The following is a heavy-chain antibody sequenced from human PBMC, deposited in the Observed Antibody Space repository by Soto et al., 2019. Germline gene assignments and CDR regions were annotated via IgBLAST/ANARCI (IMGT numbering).Heavy chain of an antibody. CDR2: IYYSGST. V-gene: IGHV4-31*03. CDR3: ARSRISEVATLDDY. J-gene: IGHJ4*02. D-gene: IGHD5-12*01. CDR1: GGSISSGGYY. Sequence: PSETLSLTCTVSGGSISSGGYYWTWIRQHPGKGLEWIGYIYYSGSTYYNPSLKSRVTISVDTSKNQFSLKLSSVTAADTAVYYCARSRISEVATLDDYWGQGTLVTGSS.